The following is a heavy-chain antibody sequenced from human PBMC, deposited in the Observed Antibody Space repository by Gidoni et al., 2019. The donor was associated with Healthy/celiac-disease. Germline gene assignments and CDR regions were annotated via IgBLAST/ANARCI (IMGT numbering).Heavy chain of an antibody. CDR3: ARESRAHAFDI. CDR1: GGSISSYY. Sequence: QVQLQESGPGLVKPSETLSLTCTVSGGSISSYYWSWIRQPPGKGLEWIGYIYYSGSTNYNPSLKSRVTLSVDTSKNQFSLKLSSVTAADTAVYYCARESRAHAFDIWGQGTMVTVSS. CDR2: IYYSGST. J-gene: IGHJ3*02. V-gene: IGHV4-59*01.